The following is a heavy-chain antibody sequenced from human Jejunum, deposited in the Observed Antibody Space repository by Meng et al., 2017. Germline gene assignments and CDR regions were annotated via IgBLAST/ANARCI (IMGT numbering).Heavy chain of an antibody. D-gene: IGHD3-10*01. Sequence: QGPLVQSGAEVEKPGASVTLSCKTSGYTFTGYYVHWVRQAPGQGLEWMGRINPNSGGTNFAQKFQGRITMARDTSISTAYMGLTTLRSDDTAVYYCAREGNYYGSGSSPLDSWGQGALVTVSS. V-gene: IGHV1-2*06. CDR3: AREGNYYGSGSSPLDS. CDR1: GYTFTGYY. CDR2: INPNSGGT. J-gene: IGHJ4*02.